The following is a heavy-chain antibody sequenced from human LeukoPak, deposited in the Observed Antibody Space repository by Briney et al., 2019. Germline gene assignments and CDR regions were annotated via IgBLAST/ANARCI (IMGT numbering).Heavy chain of an antibody. CDR3: AREWVLLTLLWWYGKDAFER. CDR2: INPHSAGA. V-gene: IGHV1-2*06. J-gene: IGHJ3*02. CDR1: GFSFPRYY. Sequence: ASVKVSCKASGFSFPRYYLHWVRQPPGQGLEWMGRINPHSAGANYTQICQGRVRMARDTSVSTDYLGLSRARSDDTAIYCCAREWVLLTLLWWYGKDAFERRGQGRMVIVTS. D-gene: IGHD2-21*01.